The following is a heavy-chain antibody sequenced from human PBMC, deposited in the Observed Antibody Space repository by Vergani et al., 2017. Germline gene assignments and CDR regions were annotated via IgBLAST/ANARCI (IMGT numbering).Heavy chain of an antibody. V-gene: IGHV1-3*04. CDR2: INTGNGNT. CDR3: ARDRGIVVVPAAMGFDP. Sequence: QVQLVQSGAEVKKPGASVKVSCKASGYTFTSYAMHWVRQAPGQRLEWMGWINTGNGNTKYSQKFQGRVTITRDTFASTAYMELSSLRSEDTAVYYCARDRGIVVVPAAMGFDPWGQGTLVTVSS. D-gene: IGHD2-2*01. J-gene: IGHJ5*02. CDR1: GYTFTSYA.